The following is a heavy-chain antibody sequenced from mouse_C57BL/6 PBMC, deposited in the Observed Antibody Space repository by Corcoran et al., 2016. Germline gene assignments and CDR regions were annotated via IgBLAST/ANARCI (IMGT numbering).Heavy chain of an antibody. CDR3: ARSTTVVARYFDS. CDR1: GYTFTSYG. CDR2: IYPRSGNT. Sequence: QVQLQQSGAELARPGASVKLSCKASGYTFTSYGISWVKQRTGQGLEWSGEIYPRSGNTYYNEKFKGKATLTADKSSSTAYMELRSLTSEDSAVYFCARSTTVVARYFDSLGQGTTLTVSS. D-gene: IGHD1-1*01. V-gene: IGHV1-81*01. J-gene: IGHJ2*01.